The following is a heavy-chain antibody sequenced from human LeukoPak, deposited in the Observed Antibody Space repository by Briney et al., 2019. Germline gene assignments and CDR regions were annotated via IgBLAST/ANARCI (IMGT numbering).Heavy chain of an antibody. D-gene: IGHD5-24*01. V-gene: IGHV4-39*07. CDR3: ARALVEMATDFDY. CDR1: GGSISSSSYY. Sequence: PSETLSLTCTVSGGSISSSSYYWGWIRQPPGKGLEWIGSIYYSGSTYYNPSLKSRVTISVDTSKNQFSLKLSSVTAADTAVYYCARALVEMATDFDYWGQGTLVTVSS. CDR2: IYYSGST. J-gene: IGHJ4*02.